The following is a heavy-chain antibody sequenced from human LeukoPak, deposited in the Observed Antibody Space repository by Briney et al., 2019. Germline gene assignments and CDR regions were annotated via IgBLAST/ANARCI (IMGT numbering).Heavy chain of an antibody. CDR2: IRYDGSNK. CDR3: AKDVTIFGVVSHFDY. J-gene: IGHJ4*02. V-gene: IGHV3-30*02. CDR1: GFTFSSYG. D-gene: IGHD3-3*01. Sequence: GGSLRLSCAASGFTFSSYGMQWVRQAPGKGLEWVAFIRYDGSNKYYADSVKGRFTTSRDNSKNTLYLQMNSLRAEDTAVYYCAKDVTIFGVVSHFDYWGQRTLVTVSS.